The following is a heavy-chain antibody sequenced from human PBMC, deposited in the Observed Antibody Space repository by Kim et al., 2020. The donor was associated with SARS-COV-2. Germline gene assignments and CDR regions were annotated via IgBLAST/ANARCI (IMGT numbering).Heavy chain of an antibody. CDR3: ARGIVVVVAATWMDV. D-gene: IGHD2-15*01. J-gene: IGHJ6*02. Sequence: PSLKSRVTISVDTSKNQFSLKLSSVTAADTAVYYCARGIVVVVAATWMDVWGQGTTVTVSS. V-gene: IGHV4-34*01.